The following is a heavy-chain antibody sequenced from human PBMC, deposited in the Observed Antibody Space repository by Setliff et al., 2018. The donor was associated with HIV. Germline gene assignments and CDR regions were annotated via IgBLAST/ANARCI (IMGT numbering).Heavy chain of an antibody. CDR1: GVSISDHY. CDR2: IYSSGTT. D-gene: IGHD3-10*01. Sequence: SETLSLTCFVSGVSISDHYWGWIRQPPGKGLEWIGYIYSSGTTQYNPSVESRVTMSLDTSRDQFSLNLTSVTAADTAVYYCARGRMGYYGSGSYLPWGQGMLVTVSS. J-gene: IGHJ5*02. CDR3: ARGRMGYYGSGSYLP. V-gene: IGHV4-4*09.